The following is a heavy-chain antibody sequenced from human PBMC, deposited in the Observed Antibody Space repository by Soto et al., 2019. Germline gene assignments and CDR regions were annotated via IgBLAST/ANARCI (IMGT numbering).Heavy chain of an antibody. V-gene: IGHV4-39*01. J-gene: IGHJ4*02. Sequence: TGSVSRGSVSSSSYYWGWVRQPPGKGLEWIGTIYYAGSTSYSPSLKSRVSISVDTSKTQFSLNLNPVNAADTAVYYCAGRRAGDYYFDYWGQGTLVTGSS. CDR3: AGRRAGDYYFDY. D-gene: IGHD1-26*01. CDR1: RGSVSSSSYY. CDR2: IYYAGST.